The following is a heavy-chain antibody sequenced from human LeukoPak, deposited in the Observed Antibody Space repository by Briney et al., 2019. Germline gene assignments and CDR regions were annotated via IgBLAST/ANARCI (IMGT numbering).Heavy chain of an antibody. D-gene: IGHD4-23*01. Sequence: SETLSLTCTVSGVSFSSTSYYWGWIRQPPGKGLEWIGSMYYGGSNYYNPSLKSRVTISVDTSKNQFSLKLSSVTAADTAVYYCARDLLNEGNHLDYWGQGTLVTVSS. CDR1: GVSFSSTSYY. J-gene: IGHJ4*02. V-gene: IGHV4-39*07. CDR2: MYYGGSN. CDR3: ARDLLNEGNHLDY.